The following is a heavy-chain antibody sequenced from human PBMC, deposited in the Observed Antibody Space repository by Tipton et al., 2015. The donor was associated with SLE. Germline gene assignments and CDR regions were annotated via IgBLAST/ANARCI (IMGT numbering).Heavy chain of an antibody. V-gene: IGHV4-59*01. Sequence: TLSLTCTVSGGSISSYYWSWIWQPPEKGLEWIGYIYYSGSTNYNPSLKSRGTISVDTSKNQFSLKLSAVTAADTAVYYCARGGYYNVFDYWGQGTLVTVSS. CDR1: GGSISSYY. D-gene: IGHD3-10*01. CDR2: IYYSGST. CDR3: ARGGYYNVFDY. J-gene: IGHJ4*02.